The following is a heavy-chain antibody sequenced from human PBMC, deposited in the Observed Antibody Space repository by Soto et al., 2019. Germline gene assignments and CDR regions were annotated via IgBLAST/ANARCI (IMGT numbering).Heavy chain of an antibody. CDR3: AVAGDYDAFNF. J-gene: IGHJ3*01. CDR1: GISFSRYW. V-gene: IGHV3-74*01. CDR2: MGPDGSST. D-gene: IGHD4-17*01. Sequence: EVQVVESGGGLVQPGGSLRLSCAASGISFSRYWTHWVRQAPGKGLEWVSRMGPDGSSTSYADSVKGRFSISRGDAKNTLALPVHSLRADDTAVYYCAVAGDYDAFNFWGQGTVVTVSS.